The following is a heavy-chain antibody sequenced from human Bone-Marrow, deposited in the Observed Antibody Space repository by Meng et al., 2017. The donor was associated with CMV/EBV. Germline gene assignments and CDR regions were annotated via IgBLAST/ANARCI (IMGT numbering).Heavy chain of an antibody. CDR1: GYTFTSYY. J-gene: IGHJ6*02. Sequence: ASVKVSCKASGYTFTSYYMHWVRQAPGQGLEWMGIINPSGGSTSYAQKFQGRVTMTRDTSISTAYMELSRLRSDDTAVYYCAREQKRITIFGVVRYYDGMDVWGQGTTVTVAS. CDR2: INPSGGST. CDR3: AREQKRITIFGVVRYYDGMDV. D-gene: IGHD3-3*01. V-gene: IGHV1-46*01.